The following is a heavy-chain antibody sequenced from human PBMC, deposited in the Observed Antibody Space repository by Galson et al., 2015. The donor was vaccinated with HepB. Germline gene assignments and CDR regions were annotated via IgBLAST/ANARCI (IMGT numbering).Heavy chain of an antibody. CDR3: AALFGADSSGYYPSHYFDY. J-gene: IGHJ4*02. CDR1: GGSISSGDYY. D-gene: IGHD3-22*01. Sequence: TLSLTCTVSGGSISSGDYYWSWIRQPPGKGLEWIGYIYYSGSTYYNPSLKSRVTISVDTSKNQFSLKLSSVTAADTAVYYCAALFGADSSGYYPSHYFDYWGQGTLVTVSS. V-gene: IGHV4-30-4*01. CDR2: IYYSGST.